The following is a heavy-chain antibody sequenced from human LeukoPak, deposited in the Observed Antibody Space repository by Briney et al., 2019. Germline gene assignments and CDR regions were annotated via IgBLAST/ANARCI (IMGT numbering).Heavy chain of an antibody. Sequence: GGSLRLSCTASGFTFSNKWMSWVHQAPGKGLECVANIKKDGSEKYYINSVKGRFTISRDNAKNSLYLQMDSLRAEDTALYYCVKDAGTAWGQGTLVTVSS. CDR1: GFTFSNKW. CDR3: VKDAGTA. J-gene: IGHJ5*02. V-gene: IGHV3-7*01. D-gene: IGHD2-8*02. CDR2: IKKDGSEK.